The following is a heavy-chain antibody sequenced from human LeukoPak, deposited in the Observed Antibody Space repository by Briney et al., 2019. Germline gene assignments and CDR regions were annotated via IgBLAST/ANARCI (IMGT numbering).Heavy chain of an antibody. CDR3: ARDPSHSSSSAMEAFDI. D-gene: IGHD6-6*01. CDR1: GGSISSYY. Sequence: SETLSLTCTVSGGSISSYYWGWIRQPAGKGLEWIGRIYTSGSTNYNPSLKSRVTMSVDTSKNQFSLKLSSVTAADTAVYYCARDPSHSSSSAMEAFDIWGQGTMVTVSS. V-gene: IGHV4-4*07. CDR2: IYTSGST. J-gene: IGHJ3*02.